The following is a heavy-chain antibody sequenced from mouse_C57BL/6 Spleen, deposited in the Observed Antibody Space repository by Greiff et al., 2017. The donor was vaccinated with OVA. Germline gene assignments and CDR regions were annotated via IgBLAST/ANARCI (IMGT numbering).Heavy chain of an antibody. D-gene: IGHD2-4*01. J-gene: IGHJ4*01. CDR3: AGMDYDYYAMDY. CDR1: GYSFTDYN. Sequence: VQLQQSGPELVKPGASVKITCNASGYSFTDYNMNWVKQSNGKSLEWIGVINPNYGTTSYNQKFKGKATLTVDQSSSTAYMQLNSLTSEDTAVYYSAGMDYDYYAMDYWGQGTSVTVSS. V-gene: IGHV1-39*01. CDR2: INPNYGTT.